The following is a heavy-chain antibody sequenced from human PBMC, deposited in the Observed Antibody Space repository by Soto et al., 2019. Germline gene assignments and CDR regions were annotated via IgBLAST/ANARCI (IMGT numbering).Heavy chain of an antibody. CDR1: GFIFNTYA. CDR3: ARDVVTAALRYFYGMDV. D-gene: IGHD2-2*01. V-gene: IGHV3-30-3*01. J-gene: IGHJ6*02. CDR2: ISYDGSNE. Sequence: GGSLRLSCAASGFIFNTYAIHWVRQAPGKGLEGVAVISYDGSNECYADSVKGRFTVSRDNSKDTVYLQMNSLRAADTAVYYCARDVVTAALRYFYGMDVWGQGTTVTVSS.